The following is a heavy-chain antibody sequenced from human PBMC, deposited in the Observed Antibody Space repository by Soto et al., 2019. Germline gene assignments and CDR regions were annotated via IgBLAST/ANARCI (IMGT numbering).Heavy chain of an antibody. CDR3: ARVGWNYIDYSYGMDV. V-gene: IGHV3-48*02. Sequence: PGGSLRLSCAASGFTFSSYSMNWVRQAPGKGLEWVSYISSSSSTIYYADSVKGRFTISRDNAKNSLYLQMNSLRDEDTAVYYCARVGWNYIDYSYGMDVWGQGTTVTVSS. J-gene: IGHJ6*02. D-gene: IGHD1-7*01. CDR1: GFTFSSYS. CDR2: ISSSSSTI.